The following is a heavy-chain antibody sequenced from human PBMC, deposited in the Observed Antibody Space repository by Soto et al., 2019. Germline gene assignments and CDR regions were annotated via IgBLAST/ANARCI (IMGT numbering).Heavy chain of an antibody. V-gene: IGHV3-15*07. D-gene: IGHD3-3*01. Sequence: GGSLRLSCAASGFTFSNAWMNWVRQAPGKGLEWVGRIKSKTDGGTTDYAAPVKGRFTISRDDSKNTLYLQMNSLKTEDTAVYYCTTAPRHPVLRFLEWFEYYYYYGMDVWGQGTTVTVSS. J-gene: IGHJ6*02. CDR1: GFTFSNAW. CDR2: IKSKTDGGTT. CDR3: TTAPRHPVLRFLEWFEYYYYYGMDV.